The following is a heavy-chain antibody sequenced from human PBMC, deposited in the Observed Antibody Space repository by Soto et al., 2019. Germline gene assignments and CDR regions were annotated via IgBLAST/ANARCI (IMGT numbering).Heavy chain of an antibody. CDR2: IYSGGST. CDR1: GFTVSSNY. V-gene: IGHV3-53*01. CDR3: ARPKVTGRWYYGMDV. Sequence: GGSLRLSCAASGFTVSSNYMSWVRQAPGKGLEWVSVIYSGGSTYYADSVKGRFTISRDNSKNTLYLQMNSLRAEDTAMYYCARPKVTGRWYYGMDVWGQGTTVTVSS. D-gene: IGHD2-15*01. J-gene: IGHJ6*02.